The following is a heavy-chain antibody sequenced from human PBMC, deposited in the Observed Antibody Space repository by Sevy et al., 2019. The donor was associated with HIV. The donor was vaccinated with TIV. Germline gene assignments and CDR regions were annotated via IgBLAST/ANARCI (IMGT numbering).Heavy chain of an antibody. CDR2: IYYSGST. CDR1: GGSISSYY. J-gene: IGHJ3*02. V-gene: IGHV4-59*08. CDR3: ARQGGYQLPAAFDI. Sequence: SETLSLTCTVSGGSISSYYWSWIRQPPGKGLEWIGYIYYSGSTNYNPSLKSRVTISVDTSKNQFSLKLSSVTAADTAVYYCARQGGYQLPAAFDIWGQGTMVTVSS. D-gene: IGHD5-18*01.